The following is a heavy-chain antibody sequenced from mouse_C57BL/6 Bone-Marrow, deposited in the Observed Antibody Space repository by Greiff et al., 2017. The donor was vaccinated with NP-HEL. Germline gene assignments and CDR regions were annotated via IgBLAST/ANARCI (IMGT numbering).Heavy chain of an antibody. Sequence: VQLQQPGAELVKPGASVKMSCKASGYTFTSYWITWVKQRPGQGLEWIGDIYPGSGSTNYNEKFKSKATLTVVTSSSTAYMQLSSLTSEDSAVYYCARTSSVPGYAMDYWGQGTSVTVSS. J-gene: IGHJ4*01. D-gene: IGHD5-1*01. CDR1: GYTFTSYW. CDR3: ARTSSVPGYAMDY. CDR2: IYPGSGST. V-gene: IGHV1-55*01.